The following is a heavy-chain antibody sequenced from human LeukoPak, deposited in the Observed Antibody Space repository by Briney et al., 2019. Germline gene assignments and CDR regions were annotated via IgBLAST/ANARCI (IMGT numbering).Heavy chain of an antibody. Sequence: KPGGSLRLSCAASGFTFSSYSMNWVRQAPGKGLEWVSSISSSSSYIYYADSVKGRFTISRDNAKNSLYLQMNSLRAEDTAVYYCAREREQGWSFSDYWGQGTLVTVSS. CDR2: ISSSSSYI. CDR1: GFTFSSYS. CDR3: AREREQGWSFSDY. V-gene: IGHV3-21*01. J-gene: IGHJ4*02. D-gene: IGHD6-19*01.